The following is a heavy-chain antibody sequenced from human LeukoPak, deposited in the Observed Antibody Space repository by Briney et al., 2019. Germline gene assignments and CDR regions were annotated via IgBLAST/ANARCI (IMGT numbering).Heavy chain of an antibody. CDR2: IKQDGSEK. Sequence: PGGSLRLSCAASGFTFSSYWVSWVRQAPGKGLEWVANIKQDGSEKYYVDSVKGRFTISRDNAKNSLYLQMNSLRAEDTAVYYCARDGVLLWFGELSYFDYWGQGTLVTVSS. CDR1: GFTFSSYW. CDR3: ARDGVLLWFGELSYFDY. J-gene: IGHJ4*02. D-gene: IGHD3-10*01. V-gene: IGHV3-7*03.